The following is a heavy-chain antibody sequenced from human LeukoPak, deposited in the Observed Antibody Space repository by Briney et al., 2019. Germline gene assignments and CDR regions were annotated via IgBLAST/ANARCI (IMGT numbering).Heavy chain of an antibody. CDR3: ARNGRGTYDY. J-gene: IGHJ4*02. D-gene: IGHD3-16*01. CDR2: INPNGGST. V-gene: IGHV1-2*02. Sequence: ASVKVSCKASGYTFTTYLFHWMRHAPGQGLESMGWINPNGGSTRNAQKFLGRVTMNRDTSISTTYMELTRLSSDDTAVYYCARNGRGTYDYWGQGTLVTVSS. CDR1: GYTFTTYL.